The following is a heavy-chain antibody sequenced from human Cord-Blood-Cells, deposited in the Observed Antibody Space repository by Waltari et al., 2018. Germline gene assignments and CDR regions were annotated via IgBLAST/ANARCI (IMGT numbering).Heavy chain of an antibody. CDR2: ISAYNGNT. D-gene: IGHD3-10*01. J-gene: IGHJ2*01. CDR3: ARESITMVQGVIWYFDL. CDR1: GYTFTSYG. Sequence: QVQLVQSGAEVKKSGASLKVSCKASGYTFTSYGISWVRHATGPGLEWMGWISAYNGNTNYAQKLQGRVTMTTDTSTSTAYMELRSLRSDDTAVYYCARESITMVQGVIWYFDLWGRGTLVTVSS. V-gene: IGHV1-18*01.